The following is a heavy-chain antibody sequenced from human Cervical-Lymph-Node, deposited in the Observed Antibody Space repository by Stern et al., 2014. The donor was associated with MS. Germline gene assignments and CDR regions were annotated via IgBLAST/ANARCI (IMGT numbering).Heavy chain of an antibody. Sequence: QVTLKESGPTLVKPTQTLTLTCTFSGFSLSTSGVGVGWIRQPPGKALEWLALIYWDDDKRYSPSLKSRLTITKDTSKNQVVLTMTNMDPVDTATYYCAHYGYRGAAAGTGNWFDPWGQGTLVTVSS. J-gene: IGHJ5*02. CDR3: AHYGYRGAAAGTGNWFDP. CDR2: IYWDDDK. D-gene: IGHD6-13*01. CDR1: GFSLSTSGVG. V-gene: IGHV2-5*02.